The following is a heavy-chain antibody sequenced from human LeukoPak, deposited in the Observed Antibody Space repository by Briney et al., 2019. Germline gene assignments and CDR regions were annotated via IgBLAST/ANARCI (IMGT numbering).Heavy chain of an antibody. V-gene: IGHV1-46*01. CDR1: GYTFTMYA. Sequence: GASVKVSCKASGYTFTMYAMHWVRQAPGQRLEWMGMIYPRDGSTSYAQKFQGRVTVTRDTSTSTVHMELSGLRSEDTAVYYCARDQEGFDYWGQGTLVTVSS. CDR2: IYPRDGST. J-gene: IGHJ4*02. CDR3: ARDQEGFDY.